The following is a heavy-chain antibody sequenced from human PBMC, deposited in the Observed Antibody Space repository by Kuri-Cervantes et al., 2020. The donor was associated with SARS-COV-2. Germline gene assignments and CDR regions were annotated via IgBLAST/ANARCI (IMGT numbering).Heavy chain of an antibody. V-gene: IGHV4-39*01. J-gene: IGHJ4*02. CDR1: GGSISSSSYY. CDR2: IYYSGST. Sequence: SETLSLTCAVSGGSISSSSYYWGWLRQPPGKGLEWIGSIYYSGSTYYNPSLKRRVTISVDTSKNQFSLKLSSVTAADTAVYYCASAQGPYYYDSSGYYRFDYWGQGTLVTVSS. CDR3: ASAQGPYYYDSSGYYRFDY. D-gene: IGHD3-22*01.